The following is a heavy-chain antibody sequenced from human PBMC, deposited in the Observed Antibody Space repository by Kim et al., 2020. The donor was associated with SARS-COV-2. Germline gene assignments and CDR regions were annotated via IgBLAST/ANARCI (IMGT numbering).Heavy chain of an antibody. V-gene: IGHV4-59*01. CDR2: IYYSGST. CDR1: GGSISSYY. CDR3: ARVGGRDTTYYYYYGMDV. D-gene: IGHD3-16*01. J-gene: IGHJ6*02. Sequence: SETLSLTCTVSGGSISSYYWSWIRQPPGKGLEWIGYIYYSGSTNYNASLKSRVTISVDTSKNQFSLKLSSVTAADTAVYYCARVGGRDTTYYYYYGMDVWGQGTTVTVSS.